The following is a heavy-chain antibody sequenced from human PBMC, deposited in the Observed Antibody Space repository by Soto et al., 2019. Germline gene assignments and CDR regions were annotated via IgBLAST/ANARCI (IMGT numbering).Heavy chain of an antibody. D-gene: IGHD6-13*01. J-gene: IGHJ1*01. CDR1: GGSFSGYH. Sequence: QVHLQQWGAGLLKPSETLSLTCAVYGGSFSGYHWSWIRQPPAKGLEWIGEINHIGSTTYNTSLNSRVTMSVDTSKNQFSLKLTSVTAADTAVYYCARRSGSSSWYFWGQGTLVSVSS. V-gene: IGHV4-34*01. CDR2: INHIGST. CDR3: ARRSGSSSWYF.